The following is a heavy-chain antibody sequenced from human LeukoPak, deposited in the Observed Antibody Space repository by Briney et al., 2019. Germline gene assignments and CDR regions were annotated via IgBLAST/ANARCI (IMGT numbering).Heavy chain of an antibody. CDR1: GFTFSDYA. CDR3: AKDIAVAGDTSYC. CDR2: ISGDGGST. J-gene: IGHJ4*02. V-gene: IGHV3-43*02. D-gene: IGHD6-19*01. Sequence: PGGSLRLSCAAYGFTFSDYAMHWVRQAPGKGLEWVSLISGDGGSTYYADSVKGRFTISRDNSKNSLYLQMNSLRTEDTALYDCAKDIAVAGDTSYCWGQGTLVTVSS.